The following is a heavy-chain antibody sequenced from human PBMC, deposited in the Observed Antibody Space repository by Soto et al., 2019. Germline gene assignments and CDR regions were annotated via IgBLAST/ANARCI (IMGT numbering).Heavy chain of an antibody. V-gene: IGHV4-34*01. CDR1: GGSFSGYY. CDR3: AREIRLWFGELKDWYFDL. Sequence: PSETLSLTCAVYGGSFSGYYWSWIRQPPGKGLEWIGEINHSGSTNYNPSLKSRVTISVDTSKNQFSLKLSSVTAADTAVYYCAREIRLWFGELKDWYFDLWGRGTLVTVSS. D-gene: IGHD3-10*01. CDR2: INHSGST. J-gene: IGHJ2*01.